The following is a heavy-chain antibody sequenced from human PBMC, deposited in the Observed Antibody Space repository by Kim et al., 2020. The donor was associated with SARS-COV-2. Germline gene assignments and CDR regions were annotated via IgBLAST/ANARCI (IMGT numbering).Heavy chain of an antibody. CDR2: EK. J-gene: IGHJ4*02. CDR3: ARAIAAATAY. Sequence: EKYSVDPVKGRFTISRDNHKNSLYLQMNSLRAEDTAVYYCARAIAAATAYWGQGSLVTVSP. D-gene: IGHD6-13*01. V-gene: IGHV3-7*03.